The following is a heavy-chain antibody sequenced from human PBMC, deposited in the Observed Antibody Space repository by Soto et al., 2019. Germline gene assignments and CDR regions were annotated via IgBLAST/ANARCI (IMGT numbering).Heavy chain of an antibody. J-gene: IGHJ6*02. Sequence: EVQLVESGGGLVQPGGSLRLSCAASGFTFSGYWMSWVRQAPGKGLEWVANIKQDGSEPFYVDSVKGRFTISRDNAKNSLYLHMNSLRAGDKAVYYFAREAVWGQGTTVTVSS. V-gene: IGHV3-7*05. CDR2: IKQDGSEP. CDR3: AREAV. CDR1: GFTFSGYW.